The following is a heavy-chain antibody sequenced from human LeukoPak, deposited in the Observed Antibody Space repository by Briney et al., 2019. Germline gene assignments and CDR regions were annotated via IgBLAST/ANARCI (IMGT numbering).Heavy chain of an antibody. J-gene: IGHJ4*02. CDR3: ARDSYYGSGPDDY. D-gene: IGHD3-10*01. CDR2: ISGSSSTI. Sequence: GGSLRLSCAASGFTFSSYSMNWVRQAPGKGLEWVSYISGSSSTIYYADSVKGRFTISRDNAKNSLYLQMNSLRAEDTAVYYCARDSYYGSGPDDYWGQGTLVTVSS. V-gene: IGHV3-48*01. CDR1: GFTFSSYS.